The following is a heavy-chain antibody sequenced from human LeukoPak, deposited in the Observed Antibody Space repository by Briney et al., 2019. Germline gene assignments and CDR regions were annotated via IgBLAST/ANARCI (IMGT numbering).Heavy chain of an antibody. CDR3: AKDPDYYGSGSYYNLDSFDY. CDR1: GFTFSSYA. CDR2: ISGSGGST. J-gene: IGHJ4*02. D-gene: IGHD3-10*01. Sequence: GGSLRLSCASSGFTFSSYAMSWVRQAPGKGLEWVSAISGSGGSTYYADSVKGRFTISRDNSKNTLYLQMNSLRAEDTAVYYCAKDPDYYGSGSYYNLDSFDYWGQGTLVTVSS. V-gene: IGHV3-23*01.